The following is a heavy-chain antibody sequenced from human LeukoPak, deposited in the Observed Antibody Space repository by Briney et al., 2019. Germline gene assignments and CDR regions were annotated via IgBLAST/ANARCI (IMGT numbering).Heavy chain of an antibody. J-gene: IGHJ4*02. CDR3: LRGGWGSPFDS. CDR2: RDRDGGSA. V-gene: IGHV3-64*04. Sequence: GGSLRLSCSGSGFSFSGFVMSWVRQAPGKGLEFLSKRDRDGGSATYVDSVKGRFTISRDNSKNTLYLQMTSLGPEDTAVYHCLRGGWGSPFDSWGQGTLVTVSS. CDR1: GFSFSGFV. D-gene: IGHD2-15*01.